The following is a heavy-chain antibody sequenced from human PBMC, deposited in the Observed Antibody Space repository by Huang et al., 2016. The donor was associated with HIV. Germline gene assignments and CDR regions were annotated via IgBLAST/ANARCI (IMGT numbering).Heavy chain of an antibody. CDR2: IYTPGST. CDR1: GASIASGSYF. V-gene: IGHV4-61*09. J-gene: IGHJ4*02. Sequence: VQLQESGPGLVKPSQTLSLSCNVSGASIASGSYFWNWIRQPAGGGLERIGHIYTPGSTDYNPSLKSGVAVSSDTSKNQFSLSLGSVTAADTAVYFCARGRVTSSGVVQSYDYWGQGSLVTVSS. CDR3: ARGRVTSSGVVQSYDY. D-gene: IGHD3-3*01.